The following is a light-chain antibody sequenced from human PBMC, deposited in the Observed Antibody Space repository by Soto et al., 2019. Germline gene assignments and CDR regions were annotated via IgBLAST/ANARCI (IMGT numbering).Light chain of an antibody. Sequence: QSALTQPPSVSAAPGQKVTISCSGSSSNIGNNYVSWYQQLPGTAPKLLIYDNNKRPSGIPDRFSGSKSGTSATLGITGLQTGDEADYYCGTWDSRLSDGVFGNGTKVTV. CDR2: DNN. CDR1: SSNIGNNY. V-gene: IGLV1-51*01. CDR3: GTWDSRLSDGV. J-gene: IGLJ1*01.